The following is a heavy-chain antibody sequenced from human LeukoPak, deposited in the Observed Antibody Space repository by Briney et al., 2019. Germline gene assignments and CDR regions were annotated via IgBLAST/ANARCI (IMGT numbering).Heavy chain of an antibody. CDR2: IYYSGST. Sequence: PSQTLPLTCTVSGGSISSGGYYWSWIRQHPGKGLEWIGYIYYSGSTYYNPSLKSRVTISVDTSKNQFSLKLSSVTAADTAVYYCARGGSGWYSVALFDYWGQGTLVTVSS. V-gene: IGHV4-31*03. D-gene: IGHD6-19*01. CDR1: GGSISSGGYY. CDR3: ARGGSGWYSVALFDY. J-gene: IGHJ4*02.